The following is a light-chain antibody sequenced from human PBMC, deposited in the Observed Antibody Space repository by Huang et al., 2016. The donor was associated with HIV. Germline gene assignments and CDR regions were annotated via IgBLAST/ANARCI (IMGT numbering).Light chain of an antibody. V-gene: IGKV3-15*01. Sequence: EIVMTQSPATLSVSPGERATLSCRATQSVSSNLAWYQQKPGRALRLLIYAASTRATGIPARFSGSGSGTEFTLTISSLQSEDFAVYYCQQYNNWPPYTFGQGTKLEIK. CDR2: AAS. J-gene: IGKJ2*01. CDR3: QQYNNWPPYT. CDR1: QSVSSN.